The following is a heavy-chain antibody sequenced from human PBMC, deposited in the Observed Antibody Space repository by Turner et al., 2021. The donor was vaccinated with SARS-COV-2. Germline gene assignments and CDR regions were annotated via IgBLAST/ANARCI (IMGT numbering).Heavy chain of an antibody. Sequence: VQLVESGGGLVQPGTSLSLSCAASGSTFDDYAMHWVRQAPGKGLEWVALISYDGSNKYYADSVKGRFTISRDNSKNTLYLQMNSLRAEDTAVYYCARDGGGWFDPWGQGTLVTVSS. V-gene: IGHV3-30*04. CDR3: ARDGGGWFDP. CDR1: GSTFDDYA. D-gene: IGHD3-16*01. J-gene: IGHJ5*02. CDR2: ISYDGSNK.